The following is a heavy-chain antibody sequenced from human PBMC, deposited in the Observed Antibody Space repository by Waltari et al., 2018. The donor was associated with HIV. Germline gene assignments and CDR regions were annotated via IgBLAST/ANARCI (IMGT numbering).Heavy chain of an antibody. CDR3: AGGLMTTSPT. D-gene: IGHD4-17*01. CDR1: GFTFRSYS. V-gene: IGHV3-48*02. Sequence: EVQLVESGGGLVQPGGSLRLSCAASGFTFRSYSRNWVRQAPGKGLEWVSYISSSSSTIYYADSVKGRFTISRDNAKNSLYLQMNSLRDEDTAVYYCAGGLMTTSPTWGQGTLVTVSS. J-gene: IGHJ5*02. CDR2: ISSSSSTI.